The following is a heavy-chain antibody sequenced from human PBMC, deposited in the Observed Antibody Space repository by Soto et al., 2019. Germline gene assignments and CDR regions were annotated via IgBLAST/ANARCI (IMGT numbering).Heavy chain of an antibody. CDR3: TSGASRWYPYSFDS. CDR2: IIPYYNTL. Sequence: QAQVVHSGAEVRKAGSSVKLSCKASEGTFNSYAIAWVRQAPGQGLEWMGGIIPYYNTLNYAQKFQDRVTIAAEDSTHTVYMQLRTLRSDVTAVYFCTSGASRWYPYSFDSWAQGTLLTVSS. J-gene: IGHJ4*02. D-gene: IGHD6-13*01. CDR1: EGTFNSYA. V-gene: IGHV1-69*01.